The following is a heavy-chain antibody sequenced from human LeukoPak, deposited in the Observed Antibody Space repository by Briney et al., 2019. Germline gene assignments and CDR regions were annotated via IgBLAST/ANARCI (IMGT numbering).Heavy chain of an antibody. Sequence: QSGGSLRLSCAASGFIFSSYWMSWVRQAPGKGLEWVANIKQDGSEKYYADSVKGRFTISRDNSKNTLYLQMNSLRAEDTAVYYCAKVFRGDYGMDVWGQGTTVTVSS. V-gene: IGHV3-7*01. D-gene: IGHD3-10*01. CDR2: IKQDGSEK. CDR3: AKVFRGDYGMDV. CDR1: GFIFSSYW. J-gene: IGHJ6*02.